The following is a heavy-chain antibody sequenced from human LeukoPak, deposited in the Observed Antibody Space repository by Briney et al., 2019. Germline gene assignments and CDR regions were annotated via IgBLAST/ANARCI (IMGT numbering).Heavy chain of an antibody. CDR3: ARAPYYYYMDV. CDR1: GFTFSKYD. Sequence: GSLRLSCVASGFTFSKYDMSWVRQPPGKGLEWIGYIYHSGSTNYNPSLKSRVTISVDTSKNQFSLKVSSGTAADTAVYYCARAPYYYYMDVWGKGTTVTVSS. J-gene: IGHJ6*03. V-gene: IGHV4-59*01. CDR2: IYHSGST.